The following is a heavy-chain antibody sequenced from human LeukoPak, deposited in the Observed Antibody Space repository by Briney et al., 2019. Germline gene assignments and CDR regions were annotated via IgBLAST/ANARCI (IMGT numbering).Heavy chain of an antibody. Sequence: GGSLRLSCAASGFTFSSYGMSWVRQAPGKGLEWVSAISGSGGSTYYADSVKGRFTISRDNSKNTLCLQMNSLRAEDTAVCYCAKEGRYYDILTGYYNGAFDIWGQGTMVTVSS. CDR3: AKEGRYYDILTGYYNGAFDI. CDR1: GFTFSSYG. V-gene: IGHV3-23*01. CDR2: ISGSGGST. J-gene: IGHJ3*02. D-gene: IGHD3-9*01.